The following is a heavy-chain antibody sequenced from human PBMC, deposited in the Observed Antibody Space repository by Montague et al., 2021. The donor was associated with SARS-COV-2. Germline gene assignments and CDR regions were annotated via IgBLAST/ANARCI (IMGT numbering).Heavy chain of an antibody. J-gene: IGHJ3*02. CDR3: ARILATVNAFDI. CDR1: GFSLSTSGMC. Sequence: VKPTQTLTLTCTSSGFSLSTSGMCVSWIHQPPGKALEWLARIDWDDDKYYSTSLKTRLTISKDTSKNQVVLTMTNMDPVDTATYYCARILATVNAFDIWGQGTMVTVSS. CDR2: IDWDDDK. D-gene: IGHD4-17*01. V-gene: IGHV2-70*11.